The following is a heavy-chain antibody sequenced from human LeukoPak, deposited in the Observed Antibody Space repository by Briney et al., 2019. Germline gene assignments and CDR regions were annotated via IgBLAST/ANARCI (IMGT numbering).Heavy chain of an antibody. CDR2: IYTSGST. Sequence: PSETLSLTCTVSGGSISSYYWSWIRQPAGKGLEWIGRIYTSGSTNYNPSLKSRVTMSVDTSKNQFSLKLSSVTAADTAVYYCAREYYDSSGYYPYDAFDIGGQGTMVTVSS. J-gene: IGHJ3*02. V-gene: IGHV4-4*07. D-gene: IGHD3-22*01. CDR1: GGSISSYY. CDR3: AREYYDSSGYYPYDAFDI.